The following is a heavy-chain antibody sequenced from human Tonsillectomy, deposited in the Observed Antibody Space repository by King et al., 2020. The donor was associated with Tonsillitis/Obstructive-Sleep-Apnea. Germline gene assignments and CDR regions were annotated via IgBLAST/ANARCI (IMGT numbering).Heavy chain of an antibody. CDR2: ISGSGGST. D-gene: IGHD4-11*01. Sequence: VQLVESGGGLVQPGGSLRLSCAASGFTFSSYAMSWVRQAPGKGLEWVSAISGSGGSTYYADSVKGRFTISRDNSKNTLYLQMNSLRAEDTAVYYCAKGSHDYSNYGPSVWFDPWGQGTLVTVSS. J-gene: IGHJ5*02. V-gene: IGHV3-23*04. CDR1: GFTFSSYA. CDR3: AKGSHDYSNYGPSVWFDP.